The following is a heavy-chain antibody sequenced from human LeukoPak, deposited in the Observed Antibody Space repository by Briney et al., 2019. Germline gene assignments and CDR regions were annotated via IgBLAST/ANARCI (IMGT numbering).Heavy chain of an antibody. V-gene: IGHV4-59*01. CDR3: ARDPSASKGFFHH. J-gene: IGHJ1*01. Sequence: TSETLSLTCTVSGGSIRSYYWSWIRQPPGKGLEWIGYIYYSGSTNYNPSLKSRVTISVDTSKNQFSLKLTSVTAADTAVYYCARDPSASKGFFHHWGQGTLVTVSS. CDR1: GGSIRSYY. CDR2: IYYSGST.